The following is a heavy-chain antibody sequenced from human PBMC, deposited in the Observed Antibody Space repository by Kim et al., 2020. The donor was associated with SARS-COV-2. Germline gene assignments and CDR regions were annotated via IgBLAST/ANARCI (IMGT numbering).Heavy chain of an antibody. Sequence: FQGRVTITRDTSASTAYMGLSSLRSEDTAVYYCARGDYYGSGSGYDAFDIWGQGTMVTVSS. J-gene: IGHJ3*02. D-gene: IGHD3-10*01. V-gene: IGHV1-3*01. CDR3: ARGDYYGSGSGYDAFDI.